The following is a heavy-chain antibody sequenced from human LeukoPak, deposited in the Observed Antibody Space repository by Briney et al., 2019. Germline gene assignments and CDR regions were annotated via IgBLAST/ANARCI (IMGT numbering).Heavy chain of an antibody. CDR3: AKDQGYDFWSGYYTDV. Sequence: GGSLRLSCAASGFTFSSYGMHWVRQAPGKGLEWVAFIRYDGSNKYYADSVKGRFTISRDNSKNTLYLQMNSLRAEDTAVYYCAKDQGYDFWSGYYTDVWGKGTTVTVSS. V-gene: IGHV3-30*02. CDR1: GFTFSSYG. CDR2: IRYDGSNK. J-gene: IGHJ6*03. D-gene: IGHD3-3*01.